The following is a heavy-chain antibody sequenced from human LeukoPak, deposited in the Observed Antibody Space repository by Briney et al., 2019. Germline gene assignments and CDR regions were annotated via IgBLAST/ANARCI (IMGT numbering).Heavy chain of an antibody. CDR1: GGXISSYY. CDR2: IYYSGST. J-gene: IGHJ4*02. Sequence: SETLSLTCTVSGGXISSYYWSWIRQPPGKGLEWIGYIYYSGSTFYNPSLKSRVTISVDTSKNQFSLRLTPVTAADTAVYYCASFYQAYYFDYWGQGTLVTVSS. CDR3: ASFYQAYYFDY. V-gene: IGHV4-59*06. D-gene: IGHD2-2*01.